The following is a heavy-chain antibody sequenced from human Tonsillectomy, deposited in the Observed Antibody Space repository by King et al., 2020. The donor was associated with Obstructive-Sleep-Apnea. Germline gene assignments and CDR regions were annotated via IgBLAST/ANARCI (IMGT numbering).Heavy chain of an antibody. CDR1: GFTFDDYT. CDR2: VRGGGGST. CDR3: AKSTVPHYYFYGMDV. J-gene: IGHJ6*02. D-gene: IGHD4-17*01. V-gene: IGHV3-43*01. Sequence: VQLVESGGVVVQPGGSLRLSCAASGFTFDDYTMHWFRQPQGQGLEGGSLVRGGGGSTYVADSVMGLFTISIDNHKNSLYLQRNSLRTEDTALYYCAKSTVPHYYFYGMDVWGQGTTVTVSS.